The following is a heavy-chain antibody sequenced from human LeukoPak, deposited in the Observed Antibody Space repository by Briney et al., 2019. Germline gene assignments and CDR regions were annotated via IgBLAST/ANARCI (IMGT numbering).Heavy chain of an antibody. CDR1: GHTFTSYD. Sequence: ASVKVSCKASGHTFTSYDINWVRQATGPGLEWMGWMNPNSGNTGYAQKFQGRVTMTRNTSISTAYMELSSLRSEDTAVYYCARGRSRCSSTSCYTHGYWGQGTLVTVSS. J-gene: IGHJ4*02. CDR3: ARGRSRCSSTSCYTHGY. V-gene: IGHV1-8*01. D-gene: IGHD2-2*02. CDR2: MNPNSGNT.